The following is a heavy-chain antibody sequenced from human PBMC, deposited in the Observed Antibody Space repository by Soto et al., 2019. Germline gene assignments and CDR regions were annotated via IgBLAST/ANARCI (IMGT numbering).Heavy chain of an antibody. V-gene: IGHV1-2*04. D-gene: IGHD6-13*01. CDR3: ARDSRAAAQFDY. CDR1: GYTFTGYY. CDR2: INPNSGGT. Sequence: ASLKVYCKASGYTFTGYYMHWVRQAPGQGLEWMGWINPNSGGTNYAQKFQGWVTMTRDTSISTAYMELSRLRSDDTAVYYCARDSRAAAQFDYWGQGTLVTVSS. J-gene: IGHJ4*02.